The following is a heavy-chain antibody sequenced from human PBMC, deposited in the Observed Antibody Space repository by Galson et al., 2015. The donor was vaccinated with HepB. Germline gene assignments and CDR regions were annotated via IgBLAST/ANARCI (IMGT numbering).Heavy chain of an antibody. CDR2: IRSKAYGGTT. CDR3: SRGEYYDFWSDAFDI. J-gene: IGHJ3*02. Sequence: PGKGLGWVGFIRSKAYGGTTEYAASVKGRFTISRDDSKSVAYLQMNSLKTEDTAVYYCSRGEYYDFWSDAFDIWGQGTMVTVSS. D-gene: IGHD3-3*01. V-gene: IGHV3-49*02.